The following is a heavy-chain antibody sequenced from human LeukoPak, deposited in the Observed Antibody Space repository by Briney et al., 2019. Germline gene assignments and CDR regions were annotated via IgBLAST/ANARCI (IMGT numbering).Heavy chain of an antibody. V-gene: IGHV3-64*04. J-gene: IGHJ3*02. Sequence: GGSLRLSCSASGFTFSAYAMYWVRQAPGKGLGYVSGISSNGGSSFYADSVKGRFTISRDNSKNTLYLQMNSLRAEDTAVYYCARVHRTGWVVDAFDIWGQGTVVTVSS. CDR2: ISSNGGSS. CDR3: ARVHRTGWVVDAFDI. D-gene: IGHD3/OR15-3a*01. CDR1: GFTFSAYA.